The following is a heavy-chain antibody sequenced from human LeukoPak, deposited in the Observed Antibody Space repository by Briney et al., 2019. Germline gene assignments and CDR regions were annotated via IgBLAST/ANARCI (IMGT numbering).Heavy chain of an antibody. D-gene: IGHD3-3*01. V-gene: IGHV3-30*04. CDR1: GFIFSNYA. Sequence: PGGSLRLSCAASGFIFSNYALHWVRQAPGKGLEWVAVTSYDGSNKNYADSVKGRFTISRDNSKNTLYLQMNSLKNEDTAMYYCARDLTIFGVGISHYNGMDVWGQGTTVTVSS. CDR2: TSYDGSNK. J-gene: IGHJ6*02. CDR3: ARDLTIFGVGISHYNGMDV.